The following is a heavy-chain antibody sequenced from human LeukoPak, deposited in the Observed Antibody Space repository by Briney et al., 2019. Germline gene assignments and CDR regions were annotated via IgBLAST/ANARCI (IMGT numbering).Heavy chain of an antibody. J-gene: IGHJ4*02. CDR3: ARVARVGATELFDY. CDR2: IRSDGSDT. V-gene: IGHV3-74*01. Sequence: GGSLRLSCAASGFTFSDTWMHWVRQAPGEGLVWVSRIRSDGSDTRYAESVKGRFTISRDNAKNTLYLQMNSLRAEDTAVYYCARVARVGATELFDYWGQGTLVTVSS. D-gene: IGHD1-26*01. CDR1: GFTFSDTW.